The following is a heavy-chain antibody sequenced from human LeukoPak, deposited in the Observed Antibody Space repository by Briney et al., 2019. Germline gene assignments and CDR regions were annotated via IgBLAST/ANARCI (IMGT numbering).Heavy chain of an antibody. CDR1: GVSFSSYH. J-gene: IGHJ3*02. CDR3: ARVVVLTASSLDAFDI. V-gene: IGHV4-59*01. CDR2: IHYSGST. D-gene: IGHD2-21*02. Sequence: KPSETLSLTCTVSGVSFSSYHWSWIRQPPGKGLEWIGYIHYSGSTNYNPSLESRVTISVDTSNKKVSLRLSSVTAADTAVYYCARVVVLTASSLDAFDIRGQGTVVTVSS.